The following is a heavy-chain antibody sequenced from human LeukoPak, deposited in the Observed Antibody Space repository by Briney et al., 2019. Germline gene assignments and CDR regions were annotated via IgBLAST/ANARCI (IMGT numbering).Heavy chain of an antibody. J-gene: IGHJ4*02. CDR1: GYTFTGYY. Sequence: ASVKVSCKASGYTFTGYYMHWVRQAPGQGLEWMGWINPNTGDTNYAQKFHGRVTMTRDTSISTAYMELSRLRSDDTAVYYCARDERCSGTSCYSPFDYWGQGTLVTVSS. V-gene: IGHV1-2*02. CDR3: ARDERCSGTSCYSPFDY. D-gene: IGHD2-15*01. CDR2: INPNTGDT.